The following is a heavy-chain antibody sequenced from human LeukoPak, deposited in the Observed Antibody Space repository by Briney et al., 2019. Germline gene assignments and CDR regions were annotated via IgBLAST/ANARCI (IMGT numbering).Heavy chain of an antibody. D-gene: IGHD6-19*01. CDR3: ARGGIQVSGIDEFDY. V-gene: IGHV3-13*01. Sequence: GGSLRLSCAASGLTFIDYDMHWVRQVIGKGLEWVSAIGIRGDTHYSGSVKGRFTISRENAESSLYLQMNSLRAEDTAVYYCARGGIQVSGIDEFDYWGQGTLVTVSS. J-gene: IGHJ4*02. CDR1: GLTFIDYD. CDR2: IGIRGDT.